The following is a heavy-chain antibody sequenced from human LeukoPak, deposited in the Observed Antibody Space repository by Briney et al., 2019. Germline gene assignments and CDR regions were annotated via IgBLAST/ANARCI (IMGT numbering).Heavy chain of an antibody. CDR3: ARHESKDGYRGFDY. V-gene: IGHV4-59*08. D-gene: IGHD5-24*01. CDR2: IYHSGST. Sequence: SETLSLTCTVSGGSMSYYYWSLIRQPPGQGLELIGYIYHSGSTNYNPSLKSRVTISVDRSKKLFSLSLSSMTAADTAVYYCARHESKDGYRGFDYWGQGTLVTVSS. J-gene: IGHJ4*02. CDR1: GGSMSYYY.